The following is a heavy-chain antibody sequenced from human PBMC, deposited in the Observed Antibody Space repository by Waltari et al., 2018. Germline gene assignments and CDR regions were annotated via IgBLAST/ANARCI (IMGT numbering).Heavy chain of an antibody. CDR2: SNGYNGDT. CDR3: AGGVIGGGFDV. J-gene: IGHJ3*01. D-gene: IGHD3-16*01. Sequence: QVQLVQSGGEVKKPGASVKVSCKTSGFTFTSNGISWVRQAPGQGLEWRGWSNGYNGDTNYAEKLQGRLTVTTDSSTSTAYMELRSLRSDDTAVYFCAGGVIGGGFDVWGQGTMVTVSS. V-gene: IGHV1-18*01. CDR1: GFTFTSNG.